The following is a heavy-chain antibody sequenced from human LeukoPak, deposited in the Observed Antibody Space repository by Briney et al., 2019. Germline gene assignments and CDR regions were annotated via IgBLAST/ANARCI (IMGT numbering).Heavy chain of an antibody. D-gene: IGHD3-10*01. CDR1: GXTFASYA. Sequence: PGGSLRLSWAGSGXTFASYALHWVRQAPGKSLEWVAFISSDGTTEHYRDSVKGRFTLSRDNSKNTVSLQMNSLGTEDTAVYYCARGRDSGSFIIDYWGQGTLVTVSS. CDR2: ISSDGTTE. J-gene: IGHJ4*02. CDR3: ARGRDSGSFIIDY. V-gene: IGHV3-30-3*01.